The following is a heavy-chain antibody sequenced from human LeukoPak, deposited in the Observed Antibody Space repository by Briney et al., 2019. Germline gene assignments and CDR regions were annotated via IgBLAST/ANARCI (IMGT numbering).Heavy chain of an antibody. Sequence: VASVKVSCKASGYTFTGYYMHWVRQAPGQGLEWMARINPNSGGTNYAQKFQGRVTMTRDTSISTAYMELSRLRSDDTAAYYCARTMIVPLPGDAFDIWGQGTMVTVSS. CDR3: ARTMIVPLPGDAFDI. CDR1: GYTFTGYY. V-gene: IGHV1-2*06. D-gene: IGHD3-22*01. J-gene: IGHJ3*02. CDR2: INPNSGGT.